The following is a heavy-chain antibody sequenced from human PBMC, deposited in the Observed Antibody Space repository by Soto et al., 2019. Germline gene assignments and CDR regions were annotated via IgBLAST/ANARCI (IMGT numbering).Heavy chain of an antibody. Sequence: ASVKVSCKVSGYPLTELSIHWVRQAPGKGLEWMGGFDPEDGETIYAQKFQGRVTMTEDTSTDTAYMELSSLRSEDTAVYYCATVTDDSSGYRGYLQHWGQGTLVTVSS. CDR2: FDPEDGET. J-gene: IGHJ1*01. V-gene: IGHV1-24*01. D-gene: IGHD3-22*01. CDR3: ATVTDDSSGYRGYLQH. CDR1: GYPLTELS.